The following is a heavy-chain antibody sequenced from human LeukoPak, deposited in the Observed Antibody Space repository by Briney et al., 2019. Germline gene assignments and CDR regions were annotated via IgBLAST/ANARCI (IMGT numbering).Heavy chain of an antibody. D-gene: IGHD4-17*01. CDR3: AGDTVTTGDAFDI. CDR1: GFTFSSYS. V-gene: IGHV3-21*01. CDR2: ISSSSSYI. Sequence: GGSLRLSCAASGFTFSSYSMNWVRQAPGKGLEWVSSISSSSSYIYYADSVKGRFTISRDNAKNSLYLQMNSLRAEDTAVYYCAGDTVTTGDAFDIWGQGTMVTVSS. J-gene: IGHJ3*02.